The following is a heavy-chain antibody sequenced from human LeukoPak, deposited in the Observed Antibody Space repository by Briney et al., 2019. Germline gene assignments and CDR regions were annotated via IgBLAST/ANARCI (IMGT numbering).Heavy chain of an antibody. CDR1: GYTFTSYG. CDR2: ISAYNGNT. J-gene: IGHJ6*02. CDR3: ARVWSENYDFWSGYYGMDV. V-gene: IGHV1-18*01. Sequence: GASVKVSCEASGYTFTSYGISWVRQAPGQGLEWMGWISAYNGNTNYAQKLQGRVTMTTDTSTSTAYMELRSLRSDDTAVYYCARVWSENYDFWSGYYGMDVWGQGTTVTVSS. D-gene: IGHD3-3*01.